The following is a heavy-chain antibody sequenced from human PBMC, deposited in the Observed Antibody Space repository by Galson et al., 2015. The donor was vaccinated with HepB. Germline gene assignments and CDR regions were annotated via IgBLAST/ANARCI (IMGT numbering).Heavy chain of an antibody. CDR1: GYSISSCYY. D-gene: IGHD5-24*01. V-gene: IGHV4-38-2*02. Sequence: ETLSLTCTVSGYSISSCYYWGWIRQPPGKGLEWIGSIYHSGSTYYNPSLKSRVTISVDTSKNQFSLKLSSVTAADTAVYYCASLEMATTSFDYWGQGTLVTVSS. CDR2: IYHSGST. J-gene: IGHJ4*02. CDR3: ASLEMATTSFDY.